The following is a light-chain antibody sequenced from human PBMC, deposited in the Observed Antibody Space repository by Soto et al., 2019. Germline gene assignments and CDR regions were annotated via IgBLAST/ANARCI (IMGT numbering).Light chain of an antibody. J-gene: IGKJ4*01. CDR2: EAS. CDR1: QSISSQ. Sequence: EIVLTQSPATLSLSPGERATLSCRASQSISSQLAWYQQKPGQAPRLLICEASNRATGIPARFSGSRSGTDFTLTISSLEPEDFAVYYCQQRSSWPLTFGGGTKVEIK. V-gene: IGKV3-11*01. CDR3: QQRSSWPLT.